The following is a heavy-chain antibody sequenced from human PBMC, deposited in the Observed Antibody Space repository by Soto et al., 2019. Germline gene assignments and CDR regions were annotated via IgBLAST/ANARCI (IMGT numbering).Heavy chain of an antibody. CDR1: GGSLRGYF. V-gene: IGHV4-59*01. CDR3: AIDPLYSRSPPNCSDS. D-gene: IGHD5-18*01. J-gene: IGHJ5*01. Sequence: SETLSLTCAVSGGSLRGYFWTWIRQPPGKGLEWIGYIYYTGRTNYNPSLKSRLTISVDTSNNQFSLRLDSVTAADTAVYYCAIDPLYSRSPPNCSDSRYPGTLGT. CDR2: IYYTGRT.